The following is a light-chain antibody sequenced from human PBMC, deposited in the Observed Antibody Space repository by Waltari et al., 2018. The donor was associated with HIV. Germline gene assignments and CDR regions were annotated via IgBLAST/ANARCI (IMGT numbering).Light chain of an antibody. CDR2: SAA. V-gene: IGKV1-12*01. CDR3: QQANSFPRT. CDR1: QGISSW. Sequence: DIQMTQSPSSVSASVGDRVTITCQASQGISSWLAWYQQKPRKAPKLLVLSAAALASRVPARFSGSGCGTDFPLTRSRLEPEDFESYYCQQANSFPRTFGQGTKVEIK. J-gene: IGKJ1*01.